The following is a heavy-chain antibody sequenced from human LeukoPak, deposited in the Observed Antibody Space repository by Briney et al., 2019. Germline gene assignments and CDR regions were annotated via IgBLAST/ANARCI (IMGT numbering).Heavy chain of an antibody. CDR1: GFTFSSYA. J-gene: IGHJ5*02. D-gene: IGHD3-22*01. V-gene: IGHV3-23*01. CDR3: AKSGDSSGYYYSWFDP. Sequence: GGSLRLSCAASGFTFSSYAMSWVRQAPGKGLEWVSAISGSGGSTYYADSVKGRLTISRDNSKNTLYLQMNSLRAEDTAVYYCAKSGDSSGYYYSWFDPWGQGTLVTVSS. CDR2: ISGSGGST.